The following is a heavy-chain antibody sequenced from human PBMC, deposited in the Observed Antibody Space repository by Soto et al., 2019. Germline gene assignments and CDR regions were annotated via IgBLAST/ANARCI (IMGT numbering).Heavy chain of an antibody. Sequence: SETLSLTCTVSGGSISSSSYYWGWIRQPPGKGLEWIGSIYYSGSTYYNPSLKSRVTISVDTSKNQFSLKLSSVTAADTAVYYCARPETIAAAGSQPPSFMDVWGKGTTVTVSS. D-gene: IGHD6-13*01. CDR2: IYYSGST. CDR3: ARPETIAAAGSQPPSFMDV. V-gene: IGHV4-39*01. J-gene: IGHJ6*03. CDR1: GGSISSSSYY.